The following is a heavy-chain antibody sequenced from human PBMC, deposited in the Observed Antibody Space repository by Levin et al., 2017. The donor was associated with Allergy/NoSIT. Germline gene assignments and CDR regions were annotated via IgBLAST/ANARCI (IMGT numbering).Heavy chain of an antibody. V-gene: IGHV3-53*01. CDR3: ARHRGGDTRDFDY. Sequence: GGSLRLSCAASGFTVSSNYMSWVRQAPGKGLEWVSVIYSGGNTYYADSVKGRFTFSRDNSKNTLYLQMDSLRAEDTAVYYCARHRGGDTRDFDYWGQGTLVTVSS. CDR1: GFTVSSNY. J-gene: IGHJ4*02. CDR2: IYSGGNT. D-gene: IGHD2-2*01.